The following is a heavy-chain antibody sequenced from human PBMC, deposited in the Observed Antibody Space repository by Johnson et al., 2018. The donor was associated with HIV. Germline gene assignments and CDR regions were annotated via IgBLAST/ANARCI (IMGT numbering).Heavy chain of an antibody. CDR3: AKAREYDSTGHDAFDI. Sequence: QVQLVESGGGVVQPGGSLTLSCAASGFTFSNYGMHWVRQAPGKGLAWVAFIQSDGKIKFYADSVTGRFTISRDNSKNTLYLQMNSLRAEDTAVYYCAKAREYDSTGHDAFDIWGQGTMVTVSS. CDR1: GFTFSNYG. J-gene: IGHJ3*02. CDR2: IQSDGKIK. V-gene: IGHV3-30*02. D-gene: IGHD3-22*01.